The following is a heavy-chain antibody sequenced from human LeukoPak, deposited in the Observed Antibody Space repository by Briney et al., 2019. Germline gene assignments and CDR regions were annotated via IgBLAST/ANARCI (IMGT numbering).Heavy chain of an antibody. Sequence: TGGSLRLSCAASGFTFGDYAMHWVRQVPGRAPEWVSLINGDGTNTYYADSVKGRLTISRDNGKNSLFLQMDGLRTEDTALYFCARGNTTFYDVWTGYYWFGGYFDFWGQGTQVTVSS. J-gene: IGHJ4*02. V-gene: IGHV3-43*02. CDR1: GFTFGDYA. CDR2: INGDGTNT. D-gene: IGHD3-3*01. CDR3: ARGNTTFYDVWTGYYWFGGYFDF.